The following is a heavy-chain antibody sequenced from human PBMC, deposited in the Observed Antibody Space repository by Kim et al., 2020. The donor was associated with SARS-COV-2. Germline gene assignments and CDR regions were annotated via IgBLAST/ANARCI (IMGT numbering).Heavy chain of an antibody. D-gene: IGHD6-19*01. CDR3: AKDSTIAVAGTVDDAFDI. Sequence: GGSLRLSCAASGFTFSSYAMSWVRQAPGKGLEWVSVIYSGGSSTYYADSVKGRFTISRDNSKNTLYLQMNSLRAEDTAVYYCAKDSTIAVAGTVDDAFDIWGQETMATVSS. J-gene: IGHJ3*02. V-gene: IGHV3-23*03. CDR1: GFTFSSYA. CDR2: IYSGGSST.